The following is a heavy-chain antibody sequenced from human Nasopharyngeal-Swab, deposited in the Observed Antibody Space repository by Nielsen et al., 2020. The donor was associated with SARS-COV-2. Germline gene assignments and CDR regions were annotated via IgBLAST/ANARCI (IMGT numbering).Heavy chain of an antibody. CDR1: GFFFSSYV. CDR3: ARDKGDGYNSDYYYMDV. J-gene: IGHJ6*03. CDR2: IKQDGSEK. D-gene: IGHD5-24*01. Sequence: GESLKISCAASGFFFSSYVMSWVRQAPGKGLEWVANIKQDGSEKYYVDSLKGRFIISRDNAKNSLYLQMNRLRAEDTAVYYCARDKGDGYNSDYYYMDVWGKGTTVTVSS. V-gene: IGHV3-7*05.